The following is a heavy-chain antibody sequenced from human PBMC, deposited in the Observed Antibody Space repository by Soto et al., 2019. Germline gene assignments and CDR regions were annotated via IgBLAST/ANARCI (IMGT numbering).Heavy chain of an antibody. Sequence: GGSLRLSCAASGFTFTRYSMNWVRQAPGKGLEWVSSISSTTNYIYYGDSMKGRFTISRDNAKNSLYLEMNSLRAEDTAVYYCAKATPIVVVVAATDYWGQGTRVTVSS. D-gene: IGHD2-15*01. J-gene: IGHJ4*02. CDR1: GFTFTRYS. CDR2: ISSTTNYI. CDR3: AKATPIVVVVAATDY. V-gene: IGHV3-21*06.